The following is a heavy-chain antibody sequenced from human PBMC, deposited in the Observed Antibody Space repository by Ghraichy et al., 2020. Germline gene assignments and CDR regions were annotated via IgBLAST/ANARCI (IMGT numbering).Heavy chain of an antibody. CDR2: ITDNGGTT. Sequence: GESLNISCAASGFTFRTYAMSWVRQAPGKGLEWVSAITDNGGTTYDAESVKGRFTISRDNSKNTLFLQMNSLRGEDTAVYYCAKFARDWPNEYLQRWGQGALVTVSS. J-gene: IGHJ1*01. V-gene: IGHV3-23*01. CDR3: AKFARDWPNEYLQR. CDR1: GFTFRTYA. D-gene: IGHD3/OR15-3a*01.